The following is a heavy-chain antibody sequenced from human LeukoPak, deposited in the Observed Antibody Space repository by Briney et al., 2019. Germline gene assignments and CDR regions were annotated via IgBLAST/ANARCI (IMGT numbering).Heavy chain of an antibody. CDR2: IIPILGIA. Sequence: GASVKVSCKASGGTFSSYAISWVRQAPGQGLEWMGRIIPILGIANYAQKFQGRVTITADKSTSTAYMELSSLRSEDTAVYYCARESECIQLSPGLMDVWGQGTTVTVSS. J-gene: IGHJ6*02. CDR3: ARESECIQLSPGLMDV. V-gene: IGHV1-69*04. D-gene: IGHD5-18*01. CDR1: GGTFSSYA.